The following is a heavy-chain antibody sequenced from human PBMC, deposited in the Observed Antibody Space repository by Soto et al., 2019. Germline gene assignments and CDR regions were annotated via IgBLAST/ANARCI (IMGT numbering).Heavy chain of an antibody. CDR3: ASRQSARYFDGSPDSYFDS. V-gene: IGHV4-59*08. Sequence: SETLSLTCTVSGGSISSYYWSWIRQPPGKGLEWIGYIYYSGSTNYNPSLKSRVTISVDTSKNQFSLKLSSVTAADTAVYYCASRQSARYFDGSPDSYFDSWAQETLLTVSS. CDR2: IYYSGST. J-gene: IGHJ4*02. D-gene: IGHD3-9*01. CDR1: GGSISSYY.